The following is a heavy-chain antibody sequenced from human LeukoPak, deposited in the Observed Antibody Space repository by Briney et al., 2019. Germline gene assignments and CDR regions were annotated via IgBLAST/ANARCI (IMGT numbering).Heavy chain of an antibody. CDR2: IYQSGST. D-gene: IGHD1-26*01. V-gene: IGHV4-38-2*02. CDR3: ARGVNSGYFDY. J-gene: IGHJ4*02. Sequence: SETLSLTCSVSGYSIRSGYHWAWFRQAPGKGLEWMGSIYQSGSTYDNLSLKSRVTLSVDTSKNQFSLKLTSVTAADTAVYHCARGVNSGYFDYCGQGTLVTVSS. CDR1: GYSIRSGYH.